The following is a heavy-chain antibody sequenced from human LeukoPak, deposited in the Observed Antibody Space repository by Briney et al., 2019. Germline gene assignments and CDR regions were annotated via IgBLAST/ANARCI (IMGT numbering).Heavy chain of an antibody. D-gene: IGHD3-10*01. Sequence: PGGCLTLSCAASGFTFSSYCMHWVRQAPGRELAWISYVGGSVSFIYYADSMKGRFTIYRDNAKNSLFLQMNSLRSEDTAVYDCAGGRFGSGSLHYFDYWGQGTLVTVSS. J-gene: IGHJ4*02. CDR1: GFTFSSYC. CDR2: VGGSVSFI. CDR3: AGGRFGSGSLHYFDY. V-gene: IGHV3-48*01.